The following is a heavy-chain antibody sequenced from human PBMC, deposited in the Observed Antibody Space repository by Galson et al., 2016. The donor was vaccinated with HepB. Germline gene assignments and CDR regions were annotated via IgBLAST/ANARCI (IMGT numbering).Heavy chain of an antibody. Sequence: SLRLSCAASGFTFKNYALHWVRQAPGKGLEWVAIISYDGSRKFFADSVKGRFTISRDSSKNTVYLQMNSLRAEDTAMYYCAKDSPYGDHTPGYWGQETLVTVSS. CDR3: AKDSPYGDHTPGY. D-gene: IGHD4-17*01. J-gene: IGHJ4*02. CDR2: ISYDGSRK. CDR1: GFTFKNYA. V-gene: IGHV3-30*04.